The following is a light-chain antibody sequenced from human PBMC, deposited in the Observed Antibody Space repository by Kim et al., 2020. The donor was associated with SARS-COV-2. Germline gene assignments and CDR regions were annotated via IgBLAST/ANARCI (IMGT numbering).Light chain of an antibody. CDR2: AAS. V-gene: IGKV1-27*01. CDR3: QNYNTAPWT. Sequence: GDRVTITCRASEDISDYLVWYQQKPGKVPKPLMFAASTLHSGVPSRFSGIRSGTDFTLTISSLQPEDAATYYCQNYNTAPWTFGQGTKVDI. J-gene: IGKJ1*01. CDR1: EDISDY.